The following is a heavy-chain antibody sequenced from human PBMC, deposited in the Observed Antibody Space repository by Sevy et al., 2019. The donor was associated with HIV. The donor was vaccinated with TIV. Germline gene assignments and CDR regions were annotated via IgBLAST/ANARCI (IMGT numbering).Heavy chain of an antibody. Sequence: GGSLRLSCAASGFTFSSYAMSWVRQAPGKGLEWVSAISGSGGSTYYADSVKGRFTISRDNSKNTLYLQMNSLRAEDTAVSYCAKGVSSGYYSGFDPWGQGTLVTVSS. CDR2: ISGSGGST. V-gene: IGHV3-23*01. D-gene: IGHD3-22*01. CDR3: AKGVSSGYYSGFDP. J-gene: IGHJ5*02. CDR1: GFTFSSYA.